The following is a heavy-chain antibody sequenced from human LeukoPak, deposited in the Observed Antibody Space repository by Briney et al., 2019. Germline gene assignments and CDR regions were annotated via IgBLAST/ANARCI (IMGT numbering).Heavy chain of an antibody. CDR1: GYSFTSYW. Sequence: TGEALKISCKGPGYSFTSYWIGWVRQMPGKGLEGMGIIYPGDSDTRYSPSFEGQVTISADKSIRTAHLQWSSLKASDTAMYYYARYPSGSGSSDPFAYGGQGTLVTVYS. V-gene: IGHV5-51*01. J-gene: IGHJ4*02. CDR2: IYPGDSDT. D-gene: IGHD6-19*01. CDR3: ARYPSGSGSSDPFAY.